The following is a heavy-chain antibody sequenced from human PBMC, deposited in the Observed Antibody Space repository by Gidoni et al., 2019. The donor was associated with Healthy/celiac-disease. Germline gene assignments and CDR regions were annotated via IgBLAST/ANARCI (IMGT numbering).Heavy chain of an antibody. V-gene: IGHV4-34*01. D-gene: IGHD6-13*01. CDR3: ARVAAAGTVY. J-gene: IGHJ4*02. CDR1: GGSFSGYY. Sequence: QVQLQQWGAGLLKPSETLSLTCAVYGGSFSGYYWSWIRQPPGKGLEWIGEINHSGSTNYNPSLKSRVTISVDTSKNQFSLKLSSVTAADTAVYYCARVAAAGTVYWGQGTLVTVSS. CDR2: INHSGST.